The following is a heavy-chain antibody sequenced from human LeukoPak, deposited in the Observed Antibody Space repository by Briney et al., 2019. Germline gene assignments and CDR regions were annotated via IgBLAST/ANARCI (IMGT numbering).Heavy chain of an antibody. V-gene: IGHV4-34*01. Sequence: SETLSLTRAVYGGSFSGYYWSWIRQPPGKGLEWIGEINHSGSTNYNPSLKSRVTISVDTSKNQFSLKLSSVTAADTAVYYCARRRFLASFDPWGQGTLVTVSS. CDR3: ARRRFLASFDP. CDR2: INHSGST. D-gene: IGHD3-3*01. J-gene: IGHJ5*02. CDR1: GGSFSGYY.